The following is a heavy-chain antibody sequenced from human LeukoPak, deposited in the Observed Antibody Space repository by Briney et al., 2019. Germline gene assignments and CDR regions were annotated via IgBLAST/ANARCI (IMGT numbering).Heavy chain of an antibody. V-gene: IGHV3-30*04. CDR1: GFTFSSYA. Sequence: GGSLRLSCAASGFTFSSYAIHWVRQAPGKGLEWVAVISYDGSNKYYADSVKGRFTISRDNSKNTLYLQMNSLRAEDTAVYYCARDRMRLIAAAAGYTDYWGQGTLVTVSS. CDR3: ARDRMRLIAAAAGYTDY. D-gene: IGHD6-13*01. CDR2: ISYDGSNK. J-gene: IGHJ4*02.